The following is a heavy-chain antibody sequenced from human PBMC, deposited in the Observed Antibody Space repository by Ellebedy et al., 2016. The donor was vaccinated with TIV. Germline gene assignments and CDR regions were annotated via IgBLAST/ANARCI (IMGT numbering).Heavy chain of an antibody. CDR1: GYSFSIFG. J-gene: IGHJ4*02. CDR3: ARDLRGSLKGGY. D-gene: IGHD2-8*01. Sequence: AASVKVSCKASGYSFSIFGFSWVRQAPGQGLEWMGWISIYNGNTKYSQKFQGRVNMTTDTSTTTVYMELRRLRSDDTAVYYCARDLRGSLKGGYWGQGTLVTVSS. CDR2: ISIYNGNT. V-gene: IGHV1-18*04.